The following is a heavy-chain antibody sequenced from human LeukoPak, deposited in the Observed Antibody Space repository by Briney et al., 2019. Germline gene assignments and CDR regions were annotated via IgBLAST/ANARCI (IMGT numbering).Heavy chain of an antibody. J-gene: IGHJ4*02. V-gene: IGHV4-39*01. CDR3: ARRLGGSGSYYY. Sequence: SETLSLTCSVSGGSISSSIYYWGWIRQPPGKGLEWIGSIYYSRSTYYNPSLKSRVTISVDTSKNQFSLKLRSVTAADTAVYYCARRLGGSGSYYYWGQGTLVTVSS. CDR2: IYYSRST. CDR1: GGSISSSIYY. D-gene: IGHD3-10*01.